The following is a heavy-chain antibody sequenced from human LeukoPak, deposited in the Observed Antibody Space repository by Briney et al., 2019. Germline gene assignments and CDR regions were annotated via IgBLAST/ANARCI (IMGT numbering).Heavy chain of an antibody. CDR3: ARVAAGYSVNYFDY. CDR1: GFTFSSYS. J-gene: IGHJ4*02. V-gene: IGHV3-21*01. Sequence: GGSLRLSCAASGFTFSSYSMNWVRQAPGKGLEWVSSISSSSSYIYYADSVKGRFTISRDNAKNSLYLQMNSLRDEDTAVYYCARVAAGYSVNYFDYWGQGTLVTVSS. CDR2: ISSSSSYI. D-gene: IGHD4-23*01.